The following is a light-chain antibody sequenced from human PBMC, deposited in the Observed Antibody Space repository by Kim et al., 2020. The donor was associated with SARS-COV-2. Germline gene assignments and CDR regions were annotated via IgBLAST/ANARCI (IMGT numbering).Light chain of an antibody. Sequence: SPGDRAALSCRASQSVSSSYLAWYQQKPGQAPRLLIYGTSSRATGIPDRFTVSGSGTDFTLTISRLEPEDFAVYYCQQYGSSPPYTFGQGTKLEI. CDR1: QSVSSSY. CDR2: GTS. V-gene: IGKV3-20*01. CDR3: QQYGSSPPYT. J-gene: IGKJ2*01.